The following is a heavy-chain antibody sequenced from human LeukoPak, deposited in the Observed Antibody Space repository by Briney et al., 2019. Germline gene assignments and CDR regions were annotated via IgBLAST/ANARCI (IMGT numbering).Heavy chain of an antibody. V-gene: IGHV1-18*01. CDR3: ARDRGPLGSGGSWLFDY. Sequence: ASVSVSCTASGHTFTSYGISWVRQAPGQGLEWMGWISAYNGNTTYAQKLQGRVTMTTDTSTSTAYMELRSLRSDDTAVYYCARDRGPLGSGGSWLFDYWGQGTLVTVSS. J-gene: IGHJ4*02. CDR1: GHTFTSYG. D-gene: IGHD2-15*01. CDR2: ISAYNGNT.